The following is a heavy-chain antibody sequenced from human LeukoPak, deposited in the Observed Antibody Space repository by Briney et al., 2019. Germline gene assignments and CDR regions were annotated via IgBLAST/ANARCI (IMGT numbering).Heavy chain of an antibody. CDR3: AKDYYGSGATPEA. CDR2: ISYDGSNE. Sequence: GGALRLSCAASGFTFNDYAMHWVRQAPAKGVEWVSDISYDGSNEYYADYVKGRFTISRGNSKNKLYLQMNSLRAEDAAVYYCAKDYYGSGATPEAWGQGTLVTVSS. J-gene: IGHJ5*02. V-gene: IGHV3-30*18. D-gene: IGHD3-10*01. CDR1: GFTFNDYA.